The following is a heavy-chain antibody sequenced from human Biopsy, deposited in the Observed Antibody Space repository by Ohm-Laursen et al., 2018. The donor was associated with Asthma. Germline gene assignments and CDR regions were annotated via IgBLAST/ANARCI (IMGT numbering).Heavy chain of an antibody. CDR2: ISGSGGST. CDR3: ATFPYGDYLPLDY. J-gene: IGHJ4*02. V-gene: IGHV3-23*01. Sequence: SLRLSCAASGFTFSSYAMSWVRQAPGKWLEWVSAISGSGGSTYYADSVKGRFTISRDNSKNTLYLQMNSLRAEDTAVYYCATFPYGDYLPLDYWGQGTLVTVSS. CDR1: GFTFSSYA. D-gene: IGHD4-17*01.